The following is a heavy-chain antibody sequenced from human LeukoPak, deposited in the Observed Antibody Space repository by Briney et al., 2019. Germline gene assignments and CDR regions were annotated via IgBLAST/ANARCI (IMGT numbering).Heavy chain of an antibody. CDR1: GGSISEYY. J-gene: IGHJ4*02. V-gene: IGHV4-59*08. CDR3: ARHMSGDYDY. CDR2: ISYNGIT. D-gene: IGHD3-10*02. Sequence: PSETLSLTCTVSGGSISEYYWSWIRQPPGKGLEWIAYISYNGITNYNPSLKSRVTISVGTSKNQFSLKLSSVTAADTAVYYCARHMSGDYDYWGQGTLVTVSS.